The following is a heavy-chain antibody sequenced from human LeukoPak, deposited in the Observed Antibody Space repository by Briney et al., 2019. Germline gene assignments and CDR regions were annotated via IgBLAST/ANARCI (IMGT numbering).Heavy chain of an antibody. CDR1: GFTFSSYS. Sequence: PGGSLRLSCAASGFTFSSYSMNWVRQAPGKGLEWVSYISSSSTIYYADSVKGRFTISRDNAKNSLYLQMNSLRDEDTAVYYCARDPNVVVVPAANRPLDYWGQGTLVTVSS. CDR2: ISSSSTI. V-gene: IGHV3-48*02. CDR3: ARDPNVVVVPAANRPLDY. D-gene: IGHD2-2*01. J-gene: IGHJ4*02.